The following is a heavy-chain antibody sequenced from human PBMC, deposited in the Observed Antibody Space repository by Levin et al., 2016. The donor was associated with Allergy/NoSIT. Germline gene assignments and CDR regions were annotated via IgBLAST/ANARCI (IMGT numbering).Heavy chain of an antibody. CDR3: ARVTHDCDILTGYYATGYGMDV. J-gene: IGHJ6*02. CDR2: INPNSGGT. V-gene: IGHV1-2*02. D-gene: IGHD3-9*01. CDR1: GYTFTGYY. Sequence: ASVKVSCKASGYTFTGYYMHWVRQAPGQGLEWMGWINPNSGGTNYAQKFQGRVTMTRDTSISTAYMELSRLRSDDTAVYYCARVTHDCDILTGYYATGYGMDVWGQGTTVTVSS.